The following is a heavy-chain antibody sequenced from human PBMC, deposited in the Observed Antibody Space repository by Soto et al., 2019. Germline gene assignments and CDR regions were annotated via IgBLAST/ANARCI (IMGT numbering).Heavy chain of an antibody. V-gene: IGHV1-18*01. J-gene: IGHJ3*02. Sequence: ASVKVSCRASGYTFTSYGISWVRQAPGQGLEWMGWISAYNGNTNYAQKLQGRVTMTTDTSTSTAYMELRSLRSDDTAVYYCARVRNYYDSSGQGAFDIWGQGTMVTVSS. CDR3: ARVRNYYDSSGQGAFDI. D-gene: IGHD3-22*01. CDR2: ISAYNGNT. CDR1: GYTFTSYG.